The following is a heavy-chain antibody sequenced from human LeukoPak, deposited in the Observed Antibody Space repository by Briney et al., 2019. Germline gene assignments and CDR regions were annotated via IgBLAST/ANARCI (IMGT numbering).Heavy chain of an antibody. Sequence: KPSQTLSLTCAVSGGSISSGGYSWSWLRQPPGKGLEWIAYIYHSGSTYYNPSRKTRVTISVDRSTTQFALKLSSVPAADTAVYYCARRGSYCSGGSCYHFDPWGQGTLVTVSS. V-gene: IGHV4-30-2*01. CDR2: IYHSGST. D-gene: IGHD2-15*01. J-gene: IGHJ5*02. CDR3: ARRGSYCSGGSCYHFDP. CDR1: GGSISSGGYS.